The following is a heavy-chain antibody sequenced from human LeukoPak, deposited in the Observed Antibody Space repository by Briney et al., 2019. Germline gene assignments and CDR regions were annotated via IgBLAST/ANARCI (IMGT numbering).Heavy chain of an antibody. CDR1: GFTFRNYV. V-gene: IGHV3-30-3*01. CDR3: AREGYYGSGSPPSLYFDY. CDR2: TSSDLNVE. D-gene: IGHD3-10*01. J-gene: IGHJ4*02. Sequence: GGSLRLSCAASGFTFRNYVIHWVRQAPGKGLEWVAVTSSDLNVELYADSVKGRFTISRDSSRSTLYLQMNSLRPEDTAIYYCAREGYYGSGSPPSLYFDYWGQGTLVTVSS.